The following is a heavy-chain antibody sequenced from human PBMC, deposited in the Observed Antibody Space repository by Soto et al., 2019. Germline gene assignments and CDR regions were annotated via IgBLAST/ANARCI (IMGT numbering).Heavy chain of an antibody. V-gene: IGHV3-43*01. J-gene: IGHJ4*02. CDR2: ISWDGGST. Sequence: PGGSLRLSCAASGFTFDDYTMHWVRQAPGKGLEWVSLISWDGGSTYYADSVKGRFTISRDNSKNSLYLQMNSLRTEDTALYYCAKDLHYYDSSGPLGYWGQGTPVTVSS. CDR1: GFTFDDYT. CDR3: AKDLHYYDSSGPLGY. D-gene: IGHD3-22*01.